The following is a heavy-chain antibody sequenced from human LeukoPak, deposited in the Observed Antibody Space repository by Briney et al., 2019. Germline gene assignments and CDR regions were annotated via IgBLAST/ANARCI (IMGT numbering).Heavy chain of an antibody. J-gene: IGHJ5*02. D-gene: IGHD6-13*01. CDR1: GGSISSYY. CDR3: ARHGTQYSSSWYAVGVFDP. CDR2: IYYSGGT. V-gene: IGHV4-59*08. Sequence: SETLSLTCTVSGGSISSYYWSWIRQPPGKGLEWIGYIYYSGGTNYNPSLKSRVTISVDTSKNQFSLKLSSVTAADTAVYYCARHGTQYSSSWYAVGVFDPWGQGTLVTVSS.